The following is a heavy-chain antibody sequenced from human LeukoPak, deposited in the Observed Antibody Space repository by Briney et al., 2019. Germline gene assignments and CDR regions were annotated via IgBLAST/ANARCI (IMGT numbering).Heavy chain of an antibody. Sequence: GGSLGLSCAASGFIFSDYKFHWVRQAPGKGLEWVTVISSDGRATFYAESVKGRFTIARDDSENTLSLQMNSLRLEDTAVYYCAREGAVGSPREDALDMRGQGTVVTVSS. J-gene: IGHJ3*02. CDR3: AREGAVGSPREDALDM. D-gene: IGHD1-26*01. V-gene: IGHV3-30*04. CDR2: ISSDGRAT. CDR1: GFIFSDYK.